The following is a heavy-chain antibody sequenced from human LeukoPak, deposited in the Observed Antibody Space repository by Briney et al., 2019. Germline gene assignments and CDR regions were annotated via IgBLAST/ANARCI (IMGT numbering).Heavy chain of an antibody. CDR2: IRPDGSEE. Sequence: GGSLRLSCEASRFTFNTHWMNWVRQPRGKGLEWVANIRPDGSEEFYVDSVKGRFTISRDNAKNLVYLQMSNLRVEDTGVYYCSGRSGFSSIYWGQGILVTVSS. CDR1: RFTFNTHW. CDR3: SGRSGFSSIY. V-gene: IGHV3-7*01. D-gene: IGHD2-2*01. J-gene: IGHJ4*02.